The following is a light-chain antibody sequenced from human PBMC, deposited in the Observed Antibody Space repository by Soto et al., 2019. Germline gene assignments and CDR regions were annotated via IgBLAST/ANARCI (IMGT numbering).Light chain of an antibody. CDR3: QQYGSSPRYS. V-gene: IGKV3-20*01. J-gene: IGKJ2*03. CDR2: AVS. CDR1: QSVDSRY. Sequence: DIVLTQSPGTLSLSPGVRATLSCRASQSVDSRYLAWYQQKPGQAPRLVIHAVSRRATGIPDRFSGSGSGTDFTLTISRLEPEDFAEYYCQQYGSSPRYSFGQGTKLEIK.